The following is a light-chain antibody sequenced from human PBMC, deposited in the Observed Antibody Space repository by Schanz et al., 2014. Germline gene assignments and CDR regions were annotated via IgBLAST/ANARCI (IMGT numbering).Light chain of an antibody. V-gene: IGKV3-20*01. Sequence: EIVLTQSPGTLSLSPGESATVSCRASENLRRNQIAWYQQKPGQAPRLLIYGASSRATDIPDRFSGGGSGTDFTLSISRLEPEDFAVYYCHQYVPSPRTFGQGTKVEIK. J-gene: IGKJ1*01. CDR1: ENLRRNQ. CDR3: HQYVPSPRT. CDR2: GAS.